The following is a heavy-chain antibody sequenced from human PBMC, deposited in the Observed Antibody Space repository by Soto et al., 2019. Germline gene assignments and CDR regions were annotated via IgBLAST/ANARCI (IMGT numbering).Heavy chain of an antibody. J-gene: IGHJ5*02. Sequence: QVTLKESGPVLVKPTETLPLTCTVSGLSFSNARMGVSWIRQPPGKALEWLAHIFSNDEKSYCPSLKSRLTISKDPSKSQVVHTIANKDPVDTATDNCARIQKVRGEPNWFDPWGQGTLLTVSS. CDR2: IFSNDEK. V-gene: IGHV2-26*01. CDR1: GLSFSNARMG. CDR3: ARIQKVRGEPNWFDP. D-gene: IGHD3-10*01.